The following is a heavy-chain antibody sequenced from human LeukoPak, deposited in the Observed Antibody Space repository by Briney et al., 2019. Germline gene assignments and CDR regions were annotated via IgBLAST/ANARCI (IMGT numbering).Heavy chain of an antibody. CDR3: ARNLPSTAGDY. CDR2: IWYDGSNK. CDR1: GFTFSSYE. Sequence: GGSLRLSCAASGFTFSSYEMNWVRQAPGKGLEWVAVIWYDGSNKYYADSVKGRFTISRDNSKNTLYLQMNSLRAEDTAVYYCARNLPSTAGDYWGQGTLVTVSS. V-gene: IGHV3-33*08. J-gene: IGHJ4*02. D-gene: IGHD5-18*01.